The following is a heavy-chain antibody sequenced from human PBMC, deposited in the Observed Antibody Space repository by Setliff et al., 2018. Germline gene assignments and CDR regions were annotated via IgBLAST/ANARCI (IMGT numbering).Heavy chain of an antibody. J-gene: IGHJ4*02. CDR1: GGSSSSHY. CDR2: IHYSGTT. V-gene: IGHV4-59*11. D-gene: IGHD2-15*01. CDR3: ARENGYCSGGACYFMFDY. Sequence: SETLSLTCTVSGGSSSSHYWSWIRQPPGKGLEWIGYIHYSGTTNYNPYLKSRVTLSLDTAKNQFSLELRAVTAADTALYYCARENGYCSGGACYFMFDYWGQGTLVTVSS.